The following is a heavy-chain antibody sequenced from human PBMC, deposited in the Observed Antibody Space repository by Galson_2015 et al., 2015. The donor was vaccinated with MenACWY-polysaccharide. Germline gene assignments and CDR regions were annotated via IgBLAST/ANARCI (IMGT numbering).Heavy chain of an antibody. CDR2: INTNTGNP. CDR3: ARDPKQKDTTVPTGRFAY. CDR1: GYTFTSYA. Sequence: SVKVSCKASGYTFTSYAMNWVRQAPGQGLEWMGWINTNTGNPTYAQGFTGRVVFSLDTSVSTAYLQISSLKAEDTAVYYCARDPKQKDTTVPTGRFAYWGQGTLVTVSS. J-gene: IGHJ4*02. D-gene: IGHD4-17*01. V-gene: IGHV7-4-1*02.